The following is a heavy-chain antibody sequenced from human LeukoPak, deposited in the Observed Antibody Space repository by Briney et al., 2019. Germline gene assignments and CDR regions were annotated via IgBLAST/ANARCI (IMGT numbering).Heavy chain of an antibody. D-gene: IGHD5-24*01. V-gene: IGHV3-23*01. J-gene: IGHJ4*02. Sequence: GGSLRLSCAASGFTFRSYAMNWVRQAPGKGLEWVSSISGSGVSTYYADSVKGRFTISRDNSKNTLYLQMNSLRAEDTAVYYCAKLRGDGYNSFDYWGQGTLVTVSS. CDR3: AKLRGDGYNSFDY. CDR2: ISGSGVST. CDR1: GFTFRSYA.